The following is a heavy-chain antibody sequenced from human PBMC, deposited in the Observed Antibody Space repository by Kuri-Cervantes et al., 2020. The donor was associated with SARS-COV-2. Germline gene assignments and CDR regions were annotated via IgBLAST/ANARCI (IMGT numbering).Heavy chain of an antibody. CDR2: IYYRGST. J-gene: IGHJ4*02. V-gene: IGHV4-61*01. D-gene: IGHD4-17*01. Sequence: SETLSLTCTVSGGSVIGGSYYWTWIRQPPGKGLEWIGYIYYRGSTIYNPSLKSRVTISVDTSKNQFSLKLSSVTAADTAVYYCARDSPPYGDFGTLDYWGQGTLVTVSS. CDR1: GGSVIGGSYY. CDR3: ARDSPPYGDFGTLDY.